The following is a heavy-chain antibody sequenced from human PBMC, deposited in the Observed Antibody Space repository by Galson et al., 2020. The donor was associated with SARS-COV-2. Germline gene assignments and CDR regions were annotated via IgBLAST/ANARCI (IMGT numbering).Heavy chain of an antibody. CDR3: AREGYYDFWSGYYFPGGVQHVTQDWFDP. V-gene: IGHV4-61*02. Sequence: SETLSLTCTVSGGSISSGSYYWSWIRQPAGKGLEWIGRIYTSGSTNYNPSLKSRVTISVDTSKNQYSLKLSSVTAADTAVYYCAREGYYDFWSGYYFPGGVQHVTQDWFDPWGQGTLVTVSS. J-gene: IGHJ5*02. D-gene: IGHD3-3*01. CDR2: IYTSGST. CDR1: GGSISSGSYY.